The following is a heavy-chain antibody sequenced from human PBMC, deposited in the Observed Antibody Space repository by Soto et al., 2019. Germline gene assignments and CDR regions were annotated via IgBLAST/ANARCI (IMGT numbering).Heavy chain of an antibody. V-gene: IGHV1-3*01. CDR3: ARDQITIFGVVPNWFDP. CDR1: GYTFTCYA. D-gene: IGHD3-3*01. CDR2: INAGNGNT. Sequence: ASVKVSCKASGYTFTCYAMHWVRQAPGQRLEWMGWINAGNGNTKYSQKFQGRVTITRDTSASTAYMELSSLRSEDTAVYYCARDQITIFGVVPNWFDPWGQGPRSPSPQ. J-gene: IGHJ5*02.